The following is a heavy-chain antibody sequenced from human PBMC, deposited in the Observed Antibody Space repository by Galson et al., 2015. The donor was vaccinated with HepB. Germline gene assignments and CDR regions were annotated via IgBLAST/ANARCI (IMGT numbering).Heavy chain of an antibody. D-gene: IGHD1-26*01. V-gene: IGHV3-30*18. CDR2: ISYDGSNK. Sequence: QAPGKGLEWVAVISYDGSNKYYADSVKGRFTISRDNSKNTLYLQMNSLRAEDTAVYYCAKGFLGGKYDGECFDYWGQGTLVTVSS. CDR3: AKGFLGGKYDGECFDY. J-gene: IGHJ4*02.